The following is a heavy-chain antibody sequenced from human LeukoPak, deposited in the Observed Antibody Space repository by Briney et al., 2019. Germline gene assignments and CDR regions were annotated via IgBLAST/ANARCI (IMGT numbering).Heavy chain of an antibody. CDR1: GFTFSSYA. D-gene: IGHD4-23*01. CDR2: ISGSGGST. J-gene: IGHJ4*02. Sequence: GGSLRLSCAASGFTFSSYAMSWVRQAPGKGLEWVSAISGSGGSTYYADSVKGRFTISRDNSKNTMNLQMNSLRAEDTAVYWCAKDLGGDHWDGGYWGQGTLVTVSS. V-gene: IGHV3-23*01. CDR3: AKDLGGDHWDGGY.